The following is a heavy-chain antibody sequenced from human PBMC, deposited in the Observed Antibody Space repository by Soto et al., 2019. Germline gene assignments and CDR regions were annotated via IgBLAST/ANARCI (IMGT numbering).Heavy chain of an antibody. J-gene: IGHJ5*02. CDR2: ISGSGGST. CDR3: AKAPNIASVGLFDP. V-gene: IGHV3-23*01. Sequence: EVQLLDSGGGLVQPGGSLRLSCAASGFTFSSYAMSWVRQAPGKGLEWVSAISGSGGSTYYADSVKGRFTISGDNSKNTLYLQMNSLRAEDTAVYYCAKAPNIASVGLFDPWGQGTLVTVSP. CDR1: GFTFSSYA. D-gene: IGHD1-26*01.